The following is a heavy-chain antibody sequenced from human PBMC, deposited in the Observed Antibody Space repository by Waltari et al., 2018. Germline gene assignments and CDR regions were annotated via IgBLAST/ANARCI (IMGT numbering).Heavy chain of an antibody. CDR1: GYTFTSYY. CDR2: INPGGGSR. CDR3: AREGENGDYVHWYFDL. J-gene: IGHJ2*01. D-gene: IGHD4-17*01. Sequence: QVQLVQSGAEVKKPGASVKVSCKASGYTFTSYYMHWVRQAPGQGLEWMGRINPGGGSRSYAQKFQGRVTMTRDTSTSTVYMELSSLRSEDTAVYYCAREGENGDYVHWYFDLWGRGTLVTVSS. V-gene: IGHV1-46*03.